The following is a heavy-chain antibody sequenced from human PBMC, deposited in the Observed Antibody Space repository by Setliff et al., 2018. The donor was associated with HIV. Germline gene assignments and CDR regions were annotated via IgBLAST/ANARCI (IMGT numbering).Heavy chain of an antibody. D-gene: IGHD3-9*01. CDR3: VRNSFDYVEEE. J-gene: IGHJ4*02. CDR1: GSSISSYY. Sequence: SETLSLTCTVSGSSISSYYWSWIRRPPGKGLAWIGYIYYSGSSYYNPSVRSRVIMSLDTSENHFSLKLSSVTAADTAVYYCVRNSFDYVEEEWGQGTQVTVSS. V-gene: IGHV4-59*12. CDR2: IYYSGSS.